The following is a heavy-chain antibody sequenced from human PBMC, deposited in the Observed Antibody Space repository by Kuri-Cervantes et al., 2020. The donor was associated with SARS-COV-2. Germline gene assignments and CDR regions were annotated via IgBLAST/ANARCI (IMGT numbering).Heavy chain of an antibody. D-gene: IGHD3-10*01. J-gene: IGHJ4*02. Sequence: SETRSLTGTVSGGSISSYYWSWIRQPPGKGLEWIGYIYYSGSTYYNPSLKSRVTISVDTSKNQFSLKLSSVTAADTAVYYCARLLLLFGELLHYDYWGQGTLVTVSS. CDR1: GGSISSYY. CDR2: IYYSGST. V-gene: IGHV4-59*12. CDR3: ARLLLLFGELLHYDY.